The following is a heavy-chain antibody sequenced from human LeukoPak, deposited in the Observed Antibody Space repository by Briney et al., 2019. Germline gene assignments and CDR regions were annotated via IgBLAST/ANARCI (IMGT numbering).Heavy chain of an antibody. CDR2: ISSSGSTI. Sequence: GGSLRLSCAASGFTFSDYYMSWIRQAPGKELEWVSYISSSGSTIYYADSVKGRFTISRDNAKNSLYLQMNSLRAEDTAVYYYAKTSENSSSWYARYYYYYMDVWGKGTTVTVSS. J-gene: IGHJ6*03. V-gene: IGHV3-11*01. CDR1: GFTFSDYY. CDR3: AKTSENSSSWYARYYYYYMDV. D-gene: IGHD6-13*01.